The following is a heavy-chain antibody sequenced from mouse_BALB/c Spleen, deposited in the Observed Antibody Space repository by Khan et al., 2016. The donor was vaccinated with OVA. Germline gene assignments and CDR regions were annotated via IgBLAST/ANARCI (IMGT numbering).Heavy chain of an antibody. J-gene: IGHJ2*01. CDR2: INPTSGYT. Sequence: QVQLQQSGAELAKPGASVKMSCKASGYTFTTYWMHWIKQRPGQGLEWIGYINPTSGYTAYNEKFKDRATLSADKSSSTAYMQLTSLTSEDSAVYYCTRDRIDYWGQGTTLTVSS. CDR1: GYTFTTYW. V-gene: IGHV1-7*01. CDR3: TRDRIDY.